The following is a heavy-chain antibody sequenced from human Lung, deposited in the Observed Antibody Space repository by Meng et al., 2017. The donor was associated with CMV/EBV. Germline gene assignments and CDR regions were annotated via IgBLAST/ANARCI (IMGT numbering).Heavy chain of an antibody. V-gene: IGHV2-5*01. CDR2: IYWNDDK. CDR1: ECSLGADGVG. J-gene: IGHJ4*02. D-gene: IGHD3-3*01. Sequence: CPCAECSLGADGVGVGWIRQPPGEALEWFALIYWNDDKRYRPSLRNRLTVNKDTSKIQVVLTMTNMDPVDTATYYCAHRIFWSGYYDYWGQGILVTVSS. CDR3: AHRIFWSGYYDY.